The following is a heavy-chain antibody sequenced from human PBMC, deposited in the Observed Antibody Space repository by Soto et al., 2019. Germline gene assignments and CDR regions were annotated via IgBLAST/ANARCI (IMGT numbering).Heavy chain of an antibody. Sequence: SATLSLTCTVSGGSISSYYWSWIRQPPGKGLEWIGYIYYSGSTNYNPSLKSRVTISVDTSKNQFSLKLSSVTAADTAVYYCAASGYYYKFLDYWGQGTLVTVSS. V-gene: IGHV4-59*01. D-gene: IGHD3-22*01. CDR3: AASGYYYKFLDY. CDR1: GGSISSYY. CDR2: IYYSGST. J-gene: IGHJ4*02.